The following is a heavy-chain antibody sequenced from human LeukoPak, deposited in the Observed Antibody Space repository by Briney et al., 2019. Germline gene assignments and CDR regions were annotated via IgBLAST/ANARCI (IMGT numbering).Heavy chain of an antibody. Sequence: GASVKVSCKASGGTFSSYAISWVRQAPGQGLEWMGGIIPIFGSANYAQKFQGRVTITADESTSTAYMELSSLRAEDTAVYYCARDGRMMEAFDIWGQGTMVTVSS. CDR2: IIPIFGSA. J-gene: IGHJ3*02. D-gene: IGHD1-1*01. CDR1: GGTFSSYA. CDR3: ARDGRMMEAFDI. V-gene: IGHV1-69*13.